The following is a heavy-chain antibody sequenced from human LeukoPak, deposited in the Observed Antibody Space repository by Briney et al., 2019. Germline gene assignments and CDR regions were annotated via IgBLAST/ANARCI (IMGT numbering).Heavy chain of an antibody. J-gene: IGHJ6*03. CDR2: IKSDGST. D-gene: IGHD3-10*02. CDR1: GFTFSSYW. Sequence: PGGSLRLSCAASGFTFSSYWMHWVRQAPGKGLVWVSRIKSDGSTNYADSVKGRFTISRDNAKNSLYLQMNSLRAEDTAVYYCARVVPSDYSMDVWGRGTTVTVSS. CDR3: ARVVPSDYSMDV. V-gene: IGHV3-74*01.